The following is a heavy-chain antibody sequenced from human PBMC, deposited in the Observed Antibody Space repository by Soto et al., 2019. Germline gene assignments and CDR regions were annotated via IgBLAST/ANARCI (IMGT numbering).Heavy chain of an antibody. CDR3: ASEQWAGGMDV. Sequence: EVQLVESGGGLVKPGGSLRRSCAASGFTFSSYSMNWVRQAPGKGLEWVSSISSSSSYIYYADSVKGRFTISRDSAKNSLYLQMNSLRAADTAVYYCASEQWAGGMDVWGQGTTVTVSS. J-gene: IGHJ6*02. CDR1: GFTFSSYS. D-gene: IGHD6-19*01. V-gene: IGHV3-21*01. CDR2: ISSSSSYI.